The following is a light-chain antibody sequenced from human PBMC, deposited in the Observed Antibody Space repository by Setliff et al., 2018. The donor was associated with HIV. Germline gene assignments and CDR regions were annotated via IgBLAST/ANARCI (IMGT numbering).Light chain of an antibody. J-gene: IGLJ1*01. CDR2: EVN. CDR3: CSYTGGNNLLV. V-gene: IGLV2-23*02. CDR1: SSDVGSYNL. Sequence: QSVLTQPASVSGSPGQSITISCTGTSSDVGSYNLVSWYQQYPGQAPKLILYEVNKAPSGVSYRFSGSKSGNTASLTISELQAEDEADYYCCSYTGGNNLLVVGTGTKVTVL.